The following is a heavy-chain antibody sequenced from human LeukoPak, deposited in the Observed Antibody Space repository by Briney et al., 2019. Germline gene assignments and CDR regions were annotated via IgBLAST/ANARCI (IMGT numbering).Heavy chain of an antibody. CDR2: ISSSSSTI. J-gene: IGHJ5*02. Sequence: GGSLRLSCAASGFTFSSYSMNWVRQAPGKGLEWVSYISSSSSTIYYADSVKGRFTISRDNAKNSLYLQMNSLRAEDTAVYYCARGFRYCSGGSCYGFDPWGQGTLVTASS. CDR1: GFTFSSYS. D-gene: IGHD2-15*01. CDR3: ARGFRYCSGGSCYGFDP. V-gene: IGHV3-48*01.